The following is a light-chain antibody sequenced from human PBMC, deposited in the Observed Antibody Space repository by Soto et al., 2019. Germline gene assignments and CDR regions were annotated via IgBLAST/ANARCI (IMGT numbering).Light chain of an antibody. CDR2: EVS. V-gene: IGLV2-14*01. J-gene: IGLJ1*01. CDR1: SSDVGGYKY. CDR3: SAYTSSSSPYV. Sequence: QSVLTQPASVSGSPGQSITISCTGTSSDVGGYKYVSWYQQYPGKAPKRMIYEVSNRPSGVSNRFSGSKSGNTASLTISGLQAEDEAAYYCSAYTSSSSPYVFGTGTKLTVL.